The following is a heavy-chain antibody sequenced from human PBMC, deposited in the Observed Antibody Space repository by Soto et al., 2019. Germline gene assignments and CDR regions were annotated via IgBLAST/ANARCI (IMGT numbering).Heavy chain of an antibody. V-gene: IGHV3-30*03. Sequence: QVQLVESGGGVVQPGRSLRLSCAASGFTFSSYGMHWVRQAPGKGLEWVAGISYDGSNKYYADSVKGRLTISRDNSKNTLYLQLNRLRAEDTAVYYCARPAEVVVAAMTGRYFQHWGQGTLVTVSS. CDR1: GFTFSSYG. J-gene: IGHJ1*01. D-gene: IGHD2-15*01. CDR2: ISYDGSNK. CDR3: ARPAEVVVAAMTGRYFQH.